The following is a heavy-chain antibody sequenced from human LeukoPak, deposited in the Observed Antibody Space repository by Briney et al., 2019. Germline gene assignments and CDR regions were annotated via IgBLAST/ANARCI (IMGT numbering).Heavy chain of an antibody. D-gene: IGHD1-26*01. V-gene: IGHV1-2*02. CDR3: ARSPPSSWEIDY. CDR1: GYTFTGYY. Sequence: ASVKVSCKASGYTFTGYYMHWVRQAPGQGLEWMGWIHPNSGATTYAQNFQGRVTMTRDTSISTAYMDLSSLRSDDTAVYYCARSPPSSWEIDYWGQGTLVTVSS. J-gene: IGHJ4*02. CDR2: IHPNSGAT.